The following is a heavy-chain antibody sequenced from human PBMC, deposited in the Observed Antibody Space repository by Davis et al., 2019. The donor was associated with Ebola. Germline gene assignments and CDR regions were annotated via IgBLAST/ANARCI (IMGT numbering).Heavy chain of an antibody. CDR1: GYTFISYD. CDR2: MNPNSGNT. CDR3: ASTHDYGDYDFDY. V-gene: IGHV1-8*01. Sequence: AASVKVSCKASGYTFISYDINWVRQATGQGLEWMGWMNPNSGNTGYARRFQGRVTMTRNTSISTAYMELSSLRSEDTAVYYCASTHDYGDYDFDYWGQGTLVTVSS. J-gene: IGHJ4*02. D-gene: IGHD4-17*01.